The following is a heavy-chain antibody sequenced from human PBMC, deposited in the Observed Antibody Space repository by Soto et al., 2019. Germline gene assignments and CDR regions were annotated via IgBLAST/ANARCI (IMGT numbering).Heavy chain of an antibody. V-gene: IGHV4-38-2*01. J-gene: IGHJ4*02. CDR1: SFSISSGYY. CDR2: IYRSGDI. CDR3: ARWASY. Sequence: PAETLSLTCAVSSFSISSGYYWGWVRQPPGKGLEWIGSIYRSGDIRYNPSLKSRVTISADTSKNQFSLTLTSVTAADTALYYCARWASYWGQGTQVTVPQ.